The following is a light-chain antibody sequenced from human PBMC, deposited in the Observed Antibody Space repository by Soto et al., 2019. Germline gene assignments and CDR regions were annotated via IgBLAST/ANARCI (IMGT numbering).Light chain of an antibody. CDR3: QQYDNLPLT. J-gene: IGKJ4*01. V-gene: IGKV1-33*01. CDR1: QDIKNY. CDR2: DAS. Sequence: DIQMAQSPSSLSASVGDRVTITCQASQDIKNYLDWYQQKSGKAPKLLIYDASDLETGVPSRFSGSGSGTDFTFTINSVQPEDIATYYCQQYDNLPLTFGGGTKVDIK.